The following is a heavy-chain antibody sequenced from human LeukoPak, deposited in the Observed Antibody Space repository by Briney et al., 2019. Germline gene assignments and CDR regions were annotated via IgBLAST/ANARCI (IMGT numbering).Heavy chain of an antibody. CDR3: ARVDAEGSGVKYFDY. J-gene: IGHJ4*02. D-gene: IGHD3-10*01. CDR1: GGSISSRSYY. Sequence: SETLSLTCTVSGGSISSRSYYWGWIRQPPGKGLEWIGIISYSGSTNYNPSLKSRVTISVDTSENQFSLKLTSVTAADTAVYFCARVDAEGSGVKYFDYWGQGTLVTVSS. CDR2: ISYSGST. V-gene: IGHV4-39*07.